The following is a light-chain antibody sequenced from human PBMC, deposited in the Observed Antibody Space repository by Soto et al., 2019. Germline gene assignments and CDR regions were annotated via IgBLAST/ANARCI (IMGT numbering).Light chain of an antibody. CDR1: SSDVGTYNY. CDR2: EVS. J-gene: IGLJ3*02. CDR3: SSYTTPSTLRGV. V-gene: IGLV2-14*01. Sequence: QSALTQPASVSGSPGQSITISCTGTSSDVGTYNYVSWYQQHPGKAPKLMIYEVSNRPSGVSNRFSGSKSGNTASLTISGLQAEDEADYYCSSYTTPSTLRGVFGAGTKLTVL.